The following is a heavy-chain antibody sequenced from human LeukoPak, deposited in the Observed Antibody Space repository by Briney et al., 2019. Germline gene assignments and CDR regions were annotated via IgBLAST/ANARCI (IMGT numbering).Heavy chain of an antibody. V-gene: IGHV1-69*06. Sequence: SVKVSCKASGGTFSSYAISWVRQAPGQGLEWMGGIIPIFGTANYAQKFQGRVTITADKTTSTAYMELSSLRSEDTAVYYCARDPGFGEKWFEAFDIWGQGTMVTVSS. CDR1: GGTFSSYA. D-gene: IGHD3-10*01. CDR3: ARDPGFGEKWFEAFDI. J-gene: IGHJ3*02. CDR2: IIPIFGTA.